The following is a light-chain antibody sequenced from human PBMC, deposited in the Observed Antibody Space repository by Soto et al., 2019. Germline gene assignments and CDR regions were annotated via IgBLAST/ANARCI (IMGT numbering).Light chain of an antibody. CDR3: MQALQTPRT. Sequence: DIVLTQSPLSLPVTPGEPASISCRSSQSLLHSNGNNYLEWYLQKPGQSPQLLNYLGSSRASGVPDRFSGSGSGTDFTLKIRRVEAEDVGVYYCMQALQTPRTFGQGTKV. CDR2: LGS. J-gene: IGKJ1*01. CDR1: QSLLHSNGNNY. V-gene: IGKV2-28*01.